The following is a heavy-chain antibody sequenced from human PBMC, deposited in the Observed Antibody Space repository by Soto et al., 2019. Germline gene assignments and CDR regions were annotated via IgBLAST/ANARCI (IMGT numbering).Heavy chain of an antibody. CDR1: GFTFSSFE. CDR3: ARDSRGGAARRPTFYY. V-gene: IGHV3-48*03. CDR2: IGRSGETI. D-gene: IGHD6-6*01. J-gene: IGHJ4*02. Sequence: PGGSLRLSCVGSGFTFSSFEMNWVRQTPGKGLEWLSYIGRSGETIYYADSVKGRFTISRDNAKSSLFLQMNCLRDEDTGIYYCARDSRGGAARRPTFYYWGRGTLVTVSS.